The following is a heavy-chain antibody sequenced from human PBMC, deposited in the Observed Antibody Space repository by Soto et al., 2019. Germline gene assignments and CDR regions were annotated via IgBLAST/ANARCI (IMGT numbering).Heavy chain of an antibody. D-gene: IGHD3-3*01. J-gene: IGHJ6*02. Sequence: QVQLVQSGAEVKKPGASVKVSCKASGYTFTGYYMHWVRQAPGQGLEWMGWINPNSGGTNYAQKFQGWVTMTRDTSISTAYMELSRLRSDDTAVYYCARDRKAPTYYDFWSGPHEQYYYGMDVWGQGTTVTVSS. V-gene: IGHV1-2*04. CDR2: INPNSGGT. CDR3: ARDRKAPTYYDFWSGPHEQYYYGMDV. CDR1: GYTFTGYY.